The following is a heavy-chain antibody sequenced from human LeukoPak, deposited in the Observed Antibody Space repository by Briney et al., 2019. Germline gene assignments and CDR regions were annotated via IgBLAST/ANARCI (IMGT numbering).Heavy chain of an antibody. CDR2: ISYSGTT. J-gene: IGHJ4*02. V-gene: IGHV4-59*01. CDR1: GGSTSSYY. D-gene: IGHD5-12*01. Sequence: SETLSLTCTVSGGSTSSYYWNWIRQPPGKGLEWIGYISYSGTTNYNPSLKSRVTISVDTSKKQFSLKLTSATAADTAVYYCARGDDYKSTLFDYWGQGTLVTVSS. CDR3: ARGDDYKSTLFDY.